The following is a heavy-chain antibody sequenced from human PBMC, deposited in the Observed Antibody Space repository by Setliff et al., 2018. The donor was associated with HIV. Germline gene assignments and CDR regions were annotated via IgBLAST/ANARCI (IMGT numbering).Heavy chain of an antibody. CDR3: AKGVAGLQYYYYYMDV. CDR2: IYYSGST. CDR1: GGSINTYY. Sequence: PSETLSLTCTVSGGSINTYYWSWIRQPPGKGLEWIGYIYYSGSTNYNPSLKSRVTISVDTSKNQFSLKLKSATAADTAVYYCAKGVAGLQYYYYYMDVWGKGTTVTVSS. D-gene: IGHD6-19*01. V-gene: IGHV4-59*08. J-gene: IGHJ6*03.